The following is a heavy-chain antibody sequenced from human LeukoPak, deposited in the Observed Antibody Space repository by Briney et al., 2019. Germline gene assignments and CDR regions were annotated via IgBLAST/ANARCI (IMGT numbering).Heavy chain of an antibody. CDR2: IYYSGST. CDR1: GGSISSGGYS. V-gene: IGHV4-30-4*07. D-gene: IGHD6-19*01. J-gene: IGHJ6*03. CDR3: AKCSGWFVRGKDYYYYYMDV. Sequence: SETLSLTCAVSGGSISSGGYSWSWIRQPPGKGLEWIGYIYYSGSTYYNPSLKSRVTISVDTSKNQFSLKLSSVTAEDTAVYYCAKCSGWFVRGKDYYYYYMDVWGKGTTVTVSS.